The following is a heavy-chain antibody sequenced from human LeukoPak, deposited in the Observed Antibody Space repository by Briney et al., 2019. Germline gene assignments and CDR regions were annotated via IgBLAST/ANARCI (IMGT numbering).Heavy chain of an antibody. CDR1: GFTFSSYW. CDR2: IKQDGSEK. J-gene: IGHJ4*02. Sequence: GGSLRLSCAASGFTFSSYWMSWVRQAPGKGLEWVANIKQDGSEKYYVDSVKGRFTISRDNAKNSLYLQMNSLRAEDTAVYYCARDFPKTTVVTRSSYWGQGTLVTVSS. D-gene: IGHD4-23*01. V-gene: IGHV3-7*01. CDR3: ARDFPKTTVVTRSSY.